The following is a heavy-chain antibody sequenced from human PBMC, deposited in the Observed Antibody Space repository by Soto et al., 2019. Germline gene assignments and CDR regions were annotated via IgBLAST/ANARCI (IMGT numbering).Heavy chain of an antibody. CDR1: GGSFSGYY. Sequence: PSETLSLTCAVYGGSFSGYYWNWIRQPPGKGLEWIGEINHSGSTNYNPSLKSRVTISLDTSKNQFSLRLSSVTAADTAVYYCAIAYYNFWIDYSPKTDFDYWGRGTLVTVSS. CDR3: AIAYYNFWIDYSPKTDFDY. D-gene: IGHD3-3*01. CDR2: INHSGST. J-gene: IGHJ4*02. V-gene: IGHV4-34*01.